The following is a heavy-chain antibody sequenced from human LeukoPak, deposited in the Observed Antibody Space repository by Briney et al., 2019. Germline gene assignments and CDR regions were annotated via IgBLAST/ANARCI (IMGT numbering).Heavy chain of an antibody. CDR2: ISASTGNP. CDR1: GYSFTSYG. CDR3: ARISQNTMTALTY. Sequence: ASVKVSCKASGYSFTSYGMNWVRQAPGQGLEWMGWISASTGNPTYVQGFTGRFVFSLDTSVSTAYLQITSLKAEDTAMYYCARISQNTMTALTYWGQGTLVTVSS. D-gene: IGHD2-21*02. J-gene: IGHJ4*02. V-gene: IGHV7-4-1*02.